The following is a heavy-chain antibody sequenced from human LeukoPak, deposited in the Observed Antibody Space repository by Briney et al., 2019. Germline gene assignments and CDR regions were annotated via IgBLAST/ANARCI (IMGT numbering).Heavy chain of an antibody. J-gene: IGHJ4*01. D-gene: IGHD4-11*01. CDR1: GFIYSHYG. CDR2: IWSDGTNR. Sequence: GRSLRLSCAASGFIYSHYGMHWVRQAPGKGLEWVAVIWSDGTNRFYAGSVKGRFTISRDNSQNTLFLQMNSLRAEDTAVYYCVRDAQRGFDYSNSPAYWGHGTLVTVSS. CDR3: VRDAQRGFDYSNSPAY. V-gene: IGHV3-33*01.